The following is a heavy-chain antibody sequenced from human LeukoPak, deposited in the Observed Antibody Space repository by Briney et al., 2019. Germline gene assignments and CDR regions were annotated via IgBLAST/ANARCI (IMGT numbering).Heavy chain of an antibody. CDR2: INPNSGGT. V-gene: IGHV1-2*02. D-gene: IGHD6-13*01. J-gene: IGHJ1*01. CDR1: GYTFSGYY. Sequence: ASVKVSCKASGYTFSGYYMHWVRQAPGQGLEWMGWINPNSGGTNYAQKFQGRVTMTRDTSISTAYMELSRLRSDDPAVYYCARGYPLSTTAAGTYFQHWGQGTLVTVSS. CDR3: ARGYPLSTTAAGTYFQH.